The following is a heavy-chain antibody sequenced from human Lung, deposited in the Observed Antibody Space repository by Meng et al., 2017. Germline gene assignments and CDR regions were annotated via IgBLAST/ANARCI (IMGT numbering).Heavy chain of an antibody. D-gene: IGHD3-16*01. J-gene: IGHJ4*02. Sequence: QVQLVQSGVEVQKPGASVKVSCEASGYTFNAFAMNWVRQAPGHGLEWLGWINPNTGNPTYARGFTGRFVFSLDTSVSTAYLEISSLKAEDTAMYYCARDGYPVLGGVSAFDYWGQGTLVTVSS. CDR2: INPNTGNP. CDR3: ARDGYPVLGGVSAFDY. CDR1: GYTFNAFA. V-gene: IGHV7-4-1*02.